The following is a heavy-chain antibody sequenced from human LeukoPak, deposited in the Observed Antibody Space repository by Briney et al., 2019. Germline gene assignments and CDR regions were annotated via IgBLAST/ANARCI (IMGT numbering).Heavy chain of an antibody. CDR3: ARDRGGYDSSGLMDV. D-gene: IGHD3-22*01. CDR1: GGSISSGSYY. J-gene: IGHJ6*03. V-gene: IGHV4-61*02. CDR2: IYTSGST. Sequence: PSQTLSLTCTVSGGSISSGSYYWSWIRQPAGKGLEWIGRIYTSGSTNYNPSLKSRVTISVDTSKNQFSLKLSSVTAADTAVYYCARDRGGYDSSGLMDVWGKGTTVTVSS.